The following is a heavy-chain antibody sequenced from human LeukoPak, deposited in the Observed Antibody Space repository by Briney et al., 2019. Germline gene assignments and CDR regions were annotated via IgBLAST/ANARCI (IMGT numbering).Heavy chain of an antibody. V-gene: IGHV3-23*01. CDR1: GFTFSSDA. D-gene: IGHD2-2*01. Sequence: GGSLRLSCAASGFTFSSDAMSWVRQAPGKGLEWVSAISGSGGSTYYADSVKGRFTISRDNSKNTLYLQMNSLRAEDTAVYYCAPLPSFDYAFDIWGQGTLVTVSS. J-gene: IGHJ3*02. CDR2: ISGSGGST. CDR3: APLPSFDYAFDI.